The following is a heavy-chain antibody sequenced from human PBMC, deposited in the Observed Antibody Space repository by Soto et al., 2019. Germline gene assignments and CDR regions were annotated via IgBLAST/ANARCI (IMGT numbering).Heavy chain of an antibody. J-gene: IGHJ3*02. D-gene: IGHD3-10*01. CDR3: AKDFYYGSGSYTGSGAFDI. V-gene: IGHV3-43*01. CDR2: ISWDGSGT. Sequence: EVQLVESGGVVVQPGGSLRLSCAASGFTFDDYTMHWVRQAPGKGLEWVSLISWDGSGTYYADSVKGRFTISRDNSKNSLYLQMNSLRTEDPALYYCAKDFYYGSGSYTGSGAFDIWGQGTMVTVSS. CDR1: GFTFDDYT.